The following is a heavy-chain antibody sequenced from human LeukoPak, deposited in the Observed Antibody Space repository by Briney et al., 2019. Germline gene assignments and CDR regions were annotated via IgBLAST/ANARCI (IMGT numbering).Heavy chain of an antibody. V-gene: IGHV4-34*01. D-gene: IGHD3-3*01. CDR1: GGSFSGYY. CDR2: INHSGST. Sequence: SETLSLTRAVYGGSFSGYYWSWIRQPPGKGLEWIGEINHSGSTNYNPSLKSRVTISVDTSKNQFSLKLSSVTAADTAVYYCARAPPYDFWSLYNWFDPWGQGTLVTVSS. J-gene: IGHJ5*02. CDR3: ARAPPYDFWSLYNWFDP.